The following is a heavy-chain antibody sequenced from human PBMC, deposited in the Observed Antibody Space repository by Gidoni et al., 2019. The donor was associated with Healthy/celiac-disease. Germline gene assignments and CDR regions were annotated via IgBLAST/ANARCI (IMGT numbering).Heavy chain of an antibody. J-gene: IGHJ2*01. CDR3: VKDFGGFGELFDWYFDL. Sequence: EVQLVESGGGLVQPGGSLRLSCSASGFTFSSYAMHWVRQAPGKGLEYVSASSSNGGSTYYADAVKGRFTISRDNSKNTLYLQMSSLRAEDTAVYYCVKDFGGFGELFDWYFDLWGRGTLVTVSS. D-gene: IGHD3-10*01. CDR2: SSSNGGST. CDR1: GFTFSSYA. V-gene: IGHV3-64D*06.